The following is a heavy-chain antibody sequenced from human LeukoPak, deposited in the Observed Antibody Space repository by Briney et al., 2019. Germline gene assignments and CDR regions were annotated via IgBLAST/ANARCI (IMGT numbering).Heavy chain of an antibody. CDR3: ARISLDQLLIDY. CDR2: IYTGGST. Sequence: ASQTLSLTCTVSGASINRGSYYWSWIRQPAGKGLEWIGRIYTGGSTNYNPSLKSRVTISVDTSKNQFSLKLSSVTAADTAVYYCARISLDQLLIDYWGQGTLVTVSS. V-gene: IGHV4-61*02. J-gene: IGHJ4*02. D-gene: IGHD2-2*01. CDR1: GASINRGSYY.